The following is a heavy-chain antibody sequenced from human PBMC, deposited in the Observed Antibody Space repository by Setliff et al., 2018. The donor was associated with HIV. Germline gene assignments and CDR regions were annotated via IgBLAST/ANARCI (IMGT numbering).Heavy chain of an antibody. CDR2: ISSSGSTK. J-gene: IGHJ4*01. Sequence: PGGSLRLSCAASGFTFSDYYMSWIRQAPGKGLEWVSYISSSGSTKYYADSVKGRFTISRDNAKNSLYLQMNRLRGEDTGVYYCARLGTARSFDIWGLGTLVTVSS. CDR3: ARLGTARSFDI. CDR1: GFTFSDYY. D-gene: IGHD7-27*01. V-gene: IGHV3-11*04.